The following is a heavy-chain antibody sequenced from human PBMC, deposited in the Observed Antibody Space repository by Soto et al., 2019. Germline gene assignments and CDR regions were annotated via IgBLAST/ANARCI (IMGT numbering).Heavy chain of an antibody. D-gene: IGHD2-21*02. CDR3: AKDPNFRCANRLKLVVVTEYDASEI. CDR2: ISDDGSNK. CDR1: GFTFSSYG. J-gene: IGHJ3*02. V-gene: IGHV3-30*18. Sequence: QVQLVESGGGVVQPGRSLRLSCAASGFTFSSYGMHWVRQAPGKGLEWVAVISDDGSNKYYADAVKARFTISRDNSENSLNMQMNSGRAEETAGYYCAKDPNFRCANRLKLVVVTEYDASEIWGQAGIDTVAS.